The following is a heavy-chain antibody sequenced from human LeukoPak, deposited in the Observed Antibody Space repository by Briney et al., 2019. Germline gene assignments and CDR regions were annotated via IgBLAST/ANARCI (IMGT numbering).Heavy chain of an antibody. CDR2: LYYMRGA. CDR3: ARNLYDSSGSMGIYTFDY. CDR1: GGSISGYY. V-gene: IGHV4-59*01. J-gene: IGHJ4*02. Sequence: SETLSLTCTVSGGSISGYYWSWSRQPPGKGVEWIGNLYYMRGAWYKSSLKSRVTTSVDTSKNQFSLKLNSVTAADTAVYYCARNLYDSSGSMGIYTFDYWGQGTLVIVSS. D-gene: IGHD3-22*01.